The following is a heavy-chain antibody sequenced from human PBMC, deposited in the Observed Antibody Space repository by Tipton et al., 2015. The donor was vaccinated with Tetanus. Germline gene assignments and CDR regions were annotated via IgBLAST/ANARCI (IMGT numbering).Heavy chain of an antibody. CDR2: IYYSGST. CDR3: ARQLLSEIAVVWFDY. V-gene: IGHV4-39*01. J-gene: IGHJ4*02. Sequence: TLSLTCTVSGGSVSSSSYYWGWIRQPPGKGLEWIGSIYYSGSTYYNPSLKSRVTISVDTSKNQFSLKLSSVTAADTAVYYCARQLLSEIAVVWFDYWGQGTLVTVSS. CDR1: GGSVSSSSYY. D-gene: IGHD3-22*01.